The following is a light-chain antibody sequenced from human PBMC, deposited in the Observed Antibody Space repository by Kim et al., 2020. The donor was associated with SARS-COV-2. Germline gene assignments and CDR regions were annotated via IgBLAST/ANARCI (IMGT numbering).Light chain of an antibody. V-gene: IGLV10-54*01. J-gene: IGLJ3*02. Sequence: QTGTLTCTGNSNDVALQGAAWLQQHQGHPPKLLSYSDTNRPSGISERLSASRSGSTASLTITGLQPEDEADYYCSAWDSSLSSWVFGGGTQLTVL. CDR1: SNDVALQG. CDR3: SAWDSSLSSWV. CDR2: SDT.